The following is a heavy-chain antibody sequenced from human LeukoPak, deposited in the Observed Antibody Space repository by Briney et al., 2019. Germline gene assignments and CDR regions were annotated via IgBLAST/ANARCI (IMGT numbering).Heavy chain of an antibody. V-gene: IGHV3-21*04. Sequence: GGSLRLSCAASGFTFSSYSMNWVRQAPGKGLEWVSSISSSSSYIYYADSVKGRFTISRDNSKNTLYLQMNSLRAEDTAVYYCAKGGAFIAAEIYYFDYWGQGTLVTVSS. J-gene: IGHJ4*02. CDR2: ISSSSSYI. D-gene: IGHD6-13*01. CDR3: AKGGAFIAAEIYYFDY. CDR1: GFTFSSYS.